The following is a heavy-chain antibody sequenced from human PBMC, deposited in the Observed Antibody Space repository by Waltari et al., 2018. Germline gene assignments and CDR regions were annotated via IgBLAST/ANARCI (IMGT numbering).Heavy chain of an antibody. CDR3: ARENRGRSYSHFAY. V-gene: IGHV4-4*07. D-gene: IGHD1-26*01. J-gene: IGHJ4*02. CDR2: IYTSENT. CDR1: GGSISNYF. Sequence: QVQLQESGPGLVKPSETLSLTCTVSGGSISNYFWSWIRQPAGKGLEWIGRIYTSENTHYNPSLKSRVTMSVDTSKNQFSLKLNSVTAADTAVYYCARENRGRSYSHFAYWGQGTLVTVSS.